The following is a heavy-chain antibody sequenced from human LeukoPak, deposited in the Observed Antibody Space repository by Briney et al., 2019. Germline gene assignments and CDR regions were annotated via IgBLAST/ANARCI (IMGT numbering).Heavy chain of an antibody. V-gene: IGHV3-30*03. D-gene: IGHD3-22*01. CDR3: ERGYYYDSSGYSHFDY. J-gene: IGHJ4*02. CDR2: ILYDGSNE. Sequence: PGTSLRLSSAASGFTFSSHGMHWVRQAPGMGLEWVALILYDGSNEYYADSVKGRFTISRDNSKNTLYLQMNSLRAEDTAVYYCERGYYYDSSGYSHFDYWGQGALVTVSS. CDR1: GFTFSSHG.